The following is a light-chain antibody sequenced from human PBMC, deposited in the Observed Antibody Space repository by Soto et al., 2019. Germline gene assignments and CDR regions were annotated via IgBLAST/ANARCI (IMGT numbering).Light chain of an antibody. CDR3: SSYAGSTTYYV. J-gene: IGLJ1*01. CDR2: GGT. Sequence: QSVLTQPASVSGSPGQSITISCTGTSSDVGSYNLVSWYQQHPGEAPKLMIYGGTKRPSGVSTRFSGSKSGNTASLAISGLQAEDEYDYYGSSYAGSTTYYVYGTGTKLTLL. CDR1: SSDVGSYNL. V-gene: IGLV2-23*01.